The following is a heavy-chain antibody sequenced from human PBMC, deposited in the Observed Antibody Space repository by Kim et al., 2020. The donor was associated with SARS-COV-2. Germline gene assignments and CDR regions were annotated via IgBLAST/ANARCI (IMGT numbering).Heavy chain of an antibody. D-gene: IGHD5-12*01. CDR2: T. V-gene: IGHV3-23*01. CDR3: VKGAWLDY. Sequence: TCYAESVMGRFTISRYRASNPLYLQMNGLRADDTAVYYCVKGAWLDYWGPGTLVTVSS. J-gene: IGHJ4*02.